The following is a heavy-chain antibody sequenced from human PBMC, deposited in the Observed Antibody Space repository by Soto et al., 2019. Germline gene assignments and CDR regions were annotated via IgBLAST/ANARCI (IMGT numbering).Heavy chain of an antibody. V-gene: IGHV4-4*02. D-gene: IGHD1-1*01. CDR3: VRLDNYNWFDP. J-gene: IGHJ5*02. Sequence: QVQLQESGPGLVKPSGTLSLTCAVSGDSISSRNWWSWVRQPPGQGLEWIGEIYHSGSTNYNPSLKSRVTISIDKAKNQFSLRLSSVTAADTAVYYCVRLDNYNWFDPWGQGTLVTVSS. CDR2: IYHSGST. CDR1: GDSISSRNW.